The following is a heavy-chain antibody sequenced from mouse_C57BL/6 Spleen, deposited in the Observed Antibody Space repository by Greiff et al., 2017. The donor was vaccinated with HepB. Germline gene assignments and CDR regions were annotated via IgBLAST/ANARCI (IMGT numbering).Heavy chain of an antibody. Sequence: EVQLQQSGAELVKPGASVKLSCTASGFNIKDYYMHWVKQRTEQGLEWIGRIDPEDGETKYAPKFLGKATITADTSSNTAYLQLSSLTSEDTAVYYCARWDYYGSSWGQGTTLTVSS. D-gene: IGHD1-1*01. CDR1: GFNIKDYY. CDR2: IDPEDGET. J-gene: IGHJ2*01. V-gene: IGHV14-2*01. CDR3: ARWDYYGSS.